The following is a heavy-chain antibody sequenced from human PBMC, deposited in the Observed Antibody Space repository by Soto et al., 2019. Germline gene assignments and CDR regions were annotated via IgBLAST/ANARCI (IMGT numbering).Heavy chain of an antibody. CDR3: ARDDRDGYNDAGLDY. CDR2: FNPSGGGT. Sequence: ASVKVSCKASGYTFTSYYMHWVRQAPGQGLEWMGIFNPSGGGTKYAQKFQGRVTVTRDTSTSTVYMELSSLRSDDTAVYYCARDDRDGYNDAGLDYWGQGTPVTVSS. D-gene: IGHD5-12*01. CDR1: GYTFTSYY. J-gene: IGHJ4*02. V-gene: IGHV1-46*01.